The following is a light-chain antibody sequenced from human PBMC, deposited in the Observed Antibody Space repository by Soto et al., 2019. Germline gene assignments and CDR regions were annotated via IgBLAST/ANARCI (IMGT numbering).Light chain of an antibody. Sequence: QSVLTQPPSASGSPGQSVTISCTGTKNDIGVYDFVSWYQHHPGKAPRLIIYEVVQRPSGVPDRFSGSKSGNTASLTVSGLQAADEADDFCKSYAGSNTDVVGSGTKVTVL. CDR3: KSYAGSNTDV. V-gene: IGLV2-8*01. CDR1: KNDIGVYDF. J-gene: IGLJ1*01. CDR2: EVV.